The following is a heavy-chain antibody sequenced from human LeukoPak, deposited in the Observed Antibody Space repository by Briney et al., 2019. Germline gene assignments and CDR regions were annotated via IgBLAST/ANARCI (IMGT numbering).Heavy chain of an antibody. D-gene: IGHD2/OR15-2a*01. CDR2: INHSGST. Sequence: SETLSLTCAVYGGSFSGYYWSWIRQPPGKGLEWIGEINHSGSTNYNPSLKSRVTISVDTSKNQFPLKLSSVTAADTAVYYCARSSMAYYYYYGMDVWGQGTTVTVSS. J-gene: IGHJ6*02. CDR3: ARSSMAYYYYYGMDV. CDR1: GGSFSGYY. V-gene: IGHV4-34*01.